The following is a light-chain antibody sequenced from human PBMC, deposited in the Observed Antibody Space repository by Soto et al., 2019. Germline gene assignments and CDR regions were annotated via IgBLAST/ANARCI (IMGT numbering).Light chain of an antibody. V-gene: IGLV1-40*01. Sequence: QSVLTQPPSVSGAPGQRVTISCTGSSSNIGAGFDVHWYQQLPGTAPKLLIFENTDRPSGVPDRFSGSKSGTSASLAITGLQAEDAADYYCHSYDSSTTYVFGTGTKVTVL. CDR1: SSNIGAGFD. CDR2: ENT. J-gene: IGLJ1*01. CDR3: HSYDSSTTYV.